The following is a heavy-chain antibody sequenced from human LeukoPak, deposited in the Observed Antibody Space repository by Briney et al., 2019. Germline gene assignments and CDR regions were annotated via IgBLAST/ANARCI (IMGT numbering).Heavy chain of an antibody. Sequence: GASVKVSCKVSGYTLTELSMHWVRQPPGKGLEWMGGFDPEDGETIYAQKFQGRVTMSEDTSTDTAYMELSSLRSEDTAVYYCAKDGCPSCYFVYYYYGMDVWGQGTTVTVSS. D-gene: IGHD2-2*01. CDR3: AKDGCPSCYFVYYYYGMDV. CDR1: GYTLTELS. CDR2: FDPEDGET. V-gene: IGHV1-24*01. J-gene: IGHJ6*02.